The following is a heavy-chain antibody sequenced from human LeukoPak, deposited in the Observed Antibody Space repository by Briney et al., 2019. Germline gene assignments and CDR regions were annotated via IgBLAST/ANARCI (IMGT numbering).Heavy chain of an antibody. CDR2: ISGSGGGT. Sequence: TGGSLRLSCAVSGITLSNYGMSWVRQAPGKGLEWVAGISGSGGGTNYADSVKGRFTISRDNAKNSLYLQMSSLRAEDTAVYYCARGEVYSTWYFDLWGRGTLVTVSS. CDR3: ARGEVYSTWYFDL. D-gene: IGHD3-10*01. J-gene: IGHJ2*01. V-gene: IGHV3-23*01. CDR1: GITLSNYG.